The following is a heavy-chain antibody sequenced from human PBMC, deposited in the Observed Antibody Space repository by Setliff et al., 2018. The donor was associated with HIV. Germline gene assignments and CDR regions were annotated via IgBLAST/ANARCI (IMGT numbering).Heavy chain of an antibody. D-gene: IGHD3-3*01. CDR1: GGSISSYY. J-gene: IGHJ6*02. V-gene: IGHV4-59*01. CDR2: IYYSGST. Sequence: SETLSLTCTVSGGSISSYYWSWIRQPPGKGLEWIGHIYYSGSTNYNPSLKSRVTISVDTSKNQFSLKLSSVIAADTAAYYCARIFGDQGYYYGMDVWGQGTTVTVSS. CDR3: ARIFGDQGYYYGMDV.